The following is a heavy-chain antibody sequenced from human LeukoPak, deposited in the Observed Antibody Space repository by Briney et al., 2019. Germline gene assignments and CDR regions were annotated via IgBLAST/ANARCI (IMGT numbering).Heavy chain of an antibody. CDR2: IIPILGIA. CDR1: GYTFTNYY. Sequence: GASVKVSCKASGYTFTNYYIHWVRQAPGQGLEWMGRIIPILGIANYAQKFQGRVTITADKSTSTAYMELSSLRSEDTAVYYCARDYDGGGFDPWGQGTLVTVSS. CDR3: ARDYDGGGFDP. J-gene: IGHJ5*02. D-gene: IGHD3-16*01. V-gene: IGHV1-69*04.